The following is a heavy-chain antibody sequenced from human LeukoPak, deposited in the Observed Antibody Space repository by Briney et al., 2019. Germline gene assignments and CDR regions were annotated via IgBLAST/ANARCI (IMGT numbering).Heavy chain of an antibody. CDR3: ARLTRYCSSTSCRNWFDA. J-gene: IGHJ5*02. V-gene: IGHV1-18*01. D-gene: IGHD2-2*01. CDR2: ISAYNGNT. Sequence: ASVKVSCKASGYTFTSYGISWVRQAPGQGLEWMGWISAYNGNTNYAQKLQGRVTMTTDTSTSTAYMELRSLRSDDTAVYYCARLTRYCSSTSCRNWFDAWGQGTLVTVSS. CDR1: GYTFTSYG.